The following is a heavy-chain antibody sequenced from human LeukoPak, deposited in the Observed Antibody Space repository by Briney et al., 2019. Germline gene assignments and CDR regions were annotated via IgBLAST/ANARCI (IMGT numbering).Heavy chain of an antibody. Sequence: SETLSLTCTVSGGSINSNNSYWTWVRQHPGKGLEWLGYIHHSGSTYYNPSLKSRFTMSVDTSKNQFSLKVNTVTAADTAVYYCARGTYSTTWLGVVYFDYWGQGTLVTVSS. CDR1: GGSINSNNSY. J-gene: IGHJ4*02. CDR2: IHHSGST. D-gene: IGHD6-13*01. V-gene: IGHV4-31*03. CDR3: ARGTYSTTWLGVVYFDY.